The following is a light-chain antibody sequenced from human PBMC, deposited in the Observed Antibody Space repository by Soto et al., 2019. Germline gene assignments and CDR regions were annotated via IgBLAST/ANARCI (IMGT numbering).Light chain of an antibody. CDR1: QSVNSY. V-gene: IGKV3-11*01. CDR3: QQRSNWPPGLT. Sequence: IVLTQSPATLSLSPGERATLSCRASQSVNSYLAWYQQKPGQAPRLLIYDASNRATGIPARFSGSGSGTDFTLTISSLEPEDFAVYYCQQRSNWPPGLTFGGGTKVDIK. CDR2: DAS. J-gene: IGKJ4*01.